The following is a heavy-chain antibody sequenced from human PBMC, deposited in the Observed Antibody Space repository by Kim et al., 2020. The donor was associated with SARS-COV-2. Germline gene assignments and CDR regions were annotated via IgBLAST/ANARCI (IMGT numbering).Heavy chain of an antibody. Sequence: GGSLRLSCAASGFTFSSYSMNWVRQAPGKGLEWVSSISSSSRYIYYADSVKGRFTISRDNAKNSLYLQMNSLRAEDTAVYYCARERVEMATILGMDVWGQGTTVTVSS. CDR2: ISSSSRYI. D-gene: IGHD5-12*01. J-gene: IGHJ6*02. CDR1: GFTFSSYS. V-gene: IGHV3-21*01. CDR3: ARERVEMATILGMDV.